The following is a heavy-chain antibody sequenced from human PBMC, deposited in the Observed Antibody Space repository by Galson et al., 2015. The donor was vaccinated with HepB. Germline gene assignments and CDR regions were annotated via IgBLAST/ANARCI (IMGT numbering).Heavy chain of an antibody. CDR3: AKENFGDYGDLDY. CDR2: IWYDGSNK. V-gene: IGHV3-33*06. CDR1: GFTFSSYG. Sequence: SLRLSCAASGFTFSSYGMHWVRQAPGKGLEWVAVIWYDGSNKYYADSVKGRFTISRDNSKNTLYLQMNSLRAEDTAVYYCAKENFGDYGDLDYWGQGTLVTVSS. D-gene: IGHD4-17*01. J-gene: IGHJ4*02.